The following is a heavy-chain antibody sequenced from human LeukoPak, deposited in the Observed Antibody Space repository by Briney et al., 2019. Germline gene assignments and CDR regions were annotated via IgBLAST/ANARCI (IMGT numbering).Heavy chain of an antibody. CDR2: VYTSGST. D-gene: IGHD3-16*02. V-gene: IGHV4-4*07. J-gene: IGHJ4*02. Sequence: PSETLSLTCTVSGGSVSGFYWSWIRQPPGKGLEWIGSVYTSGSTNYNPSLKSRVTMSVDTSKNQFSLKLSSVTAADTAVYYCAGSKYYDYVWGSYRYIPRSLDYWGQGTLVTVSS. CDR3: AGSKYYDYVWGSYRYIPRSLDY. CDR1: GGSVSGFY.